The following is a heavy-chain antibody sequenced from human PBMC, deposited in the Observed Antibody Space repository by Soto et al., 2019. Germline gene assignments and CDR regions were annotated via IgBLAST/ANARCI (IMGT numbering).Heavy chain of an antibody. CDR3: ARVRPSSGSSLNHFDY. Sequence: ETLSLTCTVSGGSISSYYWSWIRQPPGKGLEWIGYIYYSGSTNYNPSLKSRVTISVDTSKNQFSLKLSSVTAADTAVYYCARVRPSSGSSLNHFDYWGQGTLVTVSS. J-gene: IGHJ4*02. CDR1: GGSISSYY. D-gene: IGHD3-10*01. CDR2: IYYSGST. V-gene: IGHV4-59*08.